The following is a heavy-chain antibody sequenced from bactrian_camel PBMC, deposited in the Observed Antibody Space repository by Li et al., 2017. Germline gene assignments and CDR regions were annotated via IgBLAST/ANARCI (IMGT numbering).Heavy chain of an antibody. J-gene: IGHJ6*01. D-gene: IGHD4*01. CDR3: ATAHLSHYYSDYGLSMSFSLFDY. V-gene: IGHV3S9*01. CDR2: IERDGST. CDR1: GDTIGRYC. Sequence: HVQLVESGGGVVQVGGSLRLSCVASGDTIGRYCMGWFRQIPDKEREGVAGIERDGSTSYADSVKGRFTISRNNAKNTVYLQMNSLKSQDTALYYCATAHLSHYYSDYGLSMSFSLFDYWGQGTQVTVS.